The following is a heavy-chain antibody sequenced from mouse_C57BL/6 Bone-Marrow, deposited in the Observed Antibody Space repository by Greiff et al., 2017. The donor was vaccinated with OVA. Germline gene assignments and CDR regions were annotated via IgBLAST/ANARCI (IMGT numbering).Heavy chain of an antibody. D-gene: IGHD2-5*01. CDR3: ARNAYYSNYDYYAMDY. J-gene: IGHJ4*01. Sequence: DVKLLESGPGLVKPSQSLSLTCSVTGYSITNGYYWNWIRQFPGNKLEWMGYISYDGSNNYNPSLKNRISITRDTSKNQFFLKLNSVTTEDTATYYCARNAYYSNYDYYAMDYWGQGTSVTVSS. CDR2: ISYDGSN. CDR1: GYSITNGYY. V-gene: IGHV3-6*01.